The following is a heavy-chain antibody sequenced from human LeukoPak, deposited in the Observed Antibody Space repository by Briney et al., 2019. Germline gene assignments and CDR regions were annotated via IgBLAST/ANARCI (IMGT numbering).Heavy chain of an antibody. CDR2: IYYSGST. Sequence: SETLSLTCTVSGGSISSYYWSWIRQPPGKGLEWIGNIYYSGSTNYNPSLKSRVTISVDTSKNQFSLKLSSVTAADTAVYYCARHMVTWGVDYWGQGTLVTVSS. CDR3: ARHMVTWGVDY. D-gene: IGHD2-21*02. V-gene: IGHV4-59*08. CDR1: GGSISSYY. J-gene: IGHJ4*02.